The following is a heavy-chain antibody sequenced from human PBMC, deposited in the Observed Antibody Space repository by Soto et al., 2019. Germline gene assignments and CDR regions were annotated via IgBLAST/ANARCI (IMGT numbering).Heavy chain of an antibody. CDR1: GGTFSSYA. V-gene: IGHV1-69*13. CDR2: IIPIFGTA. CDR3: ARARITMVRGDNYYYYGMDV. J-gene: IGHJ6*02. D-gene: IGHD3-10*01. Sequence: ASVKVSCKASGGTFSSYAISWVRQAPGQGLEWMGGIIPIFGTANYAQKFQGRVTITADESTSTAYMELSSLRSEDTAVYYCARARITMVRGDNYYYYGMDVWGQGTTVTAP.